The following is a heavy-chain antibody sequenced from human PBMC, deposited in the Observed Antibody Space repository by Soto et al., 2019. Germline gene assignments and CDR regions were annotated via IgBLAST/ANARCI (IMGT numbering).Heavy chain of an antibody. V-gene: IGHV4-30-4*01. J-gene: IGHJ4*03. CDR1: GGSITSDGYH. Sequence: SETLSLTCTVSGGSITSDGYHWSWVRQPPGKGLEWIGYIYYSGSTYYNPSLKSRVTISVDTSKNQFSLRLNSVTAADTAVYFCARYYFVRRRRSSIVIRGQGPLVTLS. CDR3: ARYYFVRRRRSSIVI. D-gene: IGHD3-10*02. CDR2: IYYSGST.